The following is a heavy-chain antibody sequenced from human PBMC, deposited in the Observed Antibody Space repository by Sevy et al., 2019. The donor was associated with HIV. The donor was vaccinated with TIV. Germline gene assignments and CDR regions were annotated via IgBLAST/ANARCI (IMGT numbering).Heavy chain of an antibody. CDR3: AKDRKVLLVVYAIPFDAFDF. CDR1: GFTFSNHG. Sequence: GGSLRLSCAASGFTFSNHGMHWVRQAPGKGLEWVAFIRYDGSEQYYTESGKGRFTIFRDSSKNMLYLQMNSLRPEDTALYYCAKDRKVLLVVYAIPFDAFDFWGQGTMVTVSS. CDR2: IRYDGSEQ. D-gene: IGHD2-8*02. J-gene: IGHJ3*01. V-gene: IGHV3-30*02.